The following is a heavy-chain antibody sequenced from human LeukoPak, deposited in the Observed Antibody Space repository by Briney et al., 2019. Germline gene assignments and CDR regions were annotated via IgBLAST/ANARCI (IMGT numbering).Heavy chain of an antibody. CDR1: GGSFSDYY. Sequence: PSETLSLTCAVYGGSFSDYYWSWIRQPPGKGLEWIGEINHSGSTNYNPSLKSRVTISVDTPNNQFSLKLSSVTAADTAVYYCARSRLGTDLWGRGILVTVSS. D-gene: IGHD6-19*01. CDR2: INHSGST. CDR3: ARSRLGTDL. J-gene: IGHJ2*01. V-gene: IGHV4-34*01.